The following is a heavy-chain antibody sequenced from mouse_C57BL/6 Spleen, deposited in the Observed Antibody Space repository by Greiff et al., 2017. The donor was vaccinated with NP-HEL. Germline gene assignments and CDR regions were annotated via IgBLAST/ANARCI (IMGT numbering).Heavy chain of an antibody. D-gene: IGHD3-2*02. CDR2: ISDGGSYT. CDR1: GFTFSSYA. CDR3: ARDEAQAHYFDY. V-gene: IGHV5-4*01. Sequence: EVQRVESGGGLVKPGGSLKLSCAASGFTFSSYAMSWVRQTPEKRLEWVATISDGGSYTYYPDNGKGRFTIPRDNAKDNLYLQMSHLKSEDTAMYDCARDEAQAHYFDYWGQGTTLTVAS. J-gene: IGHJ2*01.